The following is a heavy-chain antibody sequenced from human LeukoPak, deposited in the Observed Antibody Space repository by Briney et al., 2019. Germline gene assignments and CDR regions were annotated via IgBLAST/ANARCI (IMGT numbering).Heavy chain of an antibody. J-gene: IGHJ4*02. D-gene: IGHD3-10*01. CDR1: GFTFSSYS. CDR3: ARDPMGS. CDR2: ISSSSSYI. Sequence: GESLKISCAASGFTFSSYSMNWVRQAPGKGLEWVSSISSSSSYIYYADSVKGRFTISRDNAKNSLYLQMNSLRAEDTAVYYCARDPMGSWGQGTLVTVSS. V-gene: IGHV3-21*01.